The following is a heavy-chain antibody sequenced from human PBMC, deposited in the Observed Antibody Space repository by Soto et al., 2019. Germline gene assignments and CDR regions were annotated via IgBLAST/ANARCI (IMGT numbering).Heavy chain of an antibody. CDR3: ARYRSYSSSWYDAFDI. CDR2: ISSSSSTI. CDR1: GFTFSSYS. J-gene: IGHJ3*02. V-gene: IGHV3-48*01. Sequence: GGSLRLSCAASGFTFSSYSMNWVRQAPGKGLEWVSYISSSSSTIYYADSVKGRFTISRDNAKNSLYLQMNSLRAEDTAVYYCARYRSYSSSWYDAFDIRGQGTMVTVSS. D-gene: IGHD6-13*01.